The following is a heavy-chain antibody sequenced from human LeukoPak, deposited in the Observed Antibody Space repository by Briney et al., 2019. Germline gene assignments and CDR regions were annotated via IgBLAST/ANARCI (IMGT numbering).Heavy chain of an antibody. CDR1: GGSISSDY. CDR3: TRGVAAAGYGY. D-gene: IGHD6-13*01. CDR2: IYYRGST. V-gene: IGHV4-59*01. J-gene: IGHJ4*02. Sequence: SETLSLTCTVSGGSISSDYWSWLRQPPGKGLEWIVYIYYRGSTNYNPSLKSRVTISVDTSKNQFSLKLRSVTAADTAVYFCTRGVAAAGYGYWGQGALVTVSS.